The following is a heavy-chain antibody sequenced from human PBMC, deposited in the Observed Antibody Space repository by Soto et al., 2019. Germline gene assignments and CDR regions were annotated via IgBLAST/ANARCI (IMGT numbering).Heavy chain of an antibody. D-gene: IGHD6-19*01. CDR1: GGTFSSYT. CDR3: ARDPSAVASLNDY. J-gene: IGHJ4*02. Sequence: QVQLVQSGAEVKKPGSSVKVSCKASGGTFSSYTISWVRQAPGQGLEWMGRIIPILGIANYAQKFQGRVTITADKSTITAYMELSSLRSEDTAVYYCARDPSAVASLNDYWGQGTLVTVSS. CDR2: IIPILGIA. V-gene: IGHV1-69*08.